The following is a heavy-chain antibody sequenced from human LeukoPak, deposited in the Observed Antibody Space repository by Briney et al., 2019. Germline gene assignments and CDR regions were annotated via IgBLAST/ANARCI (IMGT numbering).Heavy chain of an antibody. J-gene: IGHJ4*02. D-gene: IGHD3-3*02. CDR2: IKQDGNEK. V-gene: IGHV3-7*01. Sequence: GGSLRLSCAASGFTFSSYWMIWVRQAPGKGPKWVASIKQDGNEKNNVDSVKGRFTISRDNARNSLYLQMSNLRADDTAVYYCARDGAFRIYDYWGQGTLVTVSS. CDR3: ARDGAFRIYDY. CDR1: GFTFSSYW.